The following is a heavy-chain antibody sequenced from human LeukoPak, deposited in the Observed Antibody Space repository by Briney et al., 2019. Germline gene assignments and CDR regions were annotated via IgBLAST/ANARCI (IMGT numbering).Heavy chain of an antibody. CDR2: IFYSGST. CDR3: ARGDSSGTDFDY. D-gene: IGHD3-22*01. J-gene: IGHJ4*02. Sequence: SETLSLTCTVSGGSISGYNWNWIRKPPGKGLEWIGYIFYSGSTYYNPSLKSRVTISVDTSKNQFSLKLSSVTAADTAVYYCARGDSSGTDFDYWGQGTLVTVSS. V-gene: IGHV4-59*08. CDR1: GGSISGYN.